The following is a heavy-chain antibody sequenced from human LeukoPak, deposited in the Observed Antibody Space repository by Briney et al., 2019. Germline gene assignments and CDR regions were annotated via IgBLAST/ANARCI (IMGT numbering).Heavy chain of an antibody. D-gene: IGHD3-22*01. CDR2: IYYSGST. J-gene: IGHJ4*02. V-gene: IGHV4-59*12. Sequence: SETLSLTCTVSGGSISSYYWSWIRQPPGKGLEWIGYIYYSGSTYYNPSLKSRVTISVDTSKNQFSLKLSSVTAADTAVYYCARESKGAAYYYDSSGLDYWGQGTLVTVSS. CDR3: ARESKGAAYYYDSSGLDY. CDR1: GGSISSYY.